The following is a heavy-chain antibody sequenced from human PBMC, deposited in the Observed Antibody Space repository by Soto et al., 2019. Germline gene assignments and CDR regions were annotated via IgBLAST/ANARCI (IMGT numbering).Heavy chain of an antibody. CDR3: ARAETTHYYYYYGMDV. Sequence: ASVKVSCKASGYTFTGYYMHWVRQAPGQGLEWMGWINPNSGGTNYAQKIQGWVTMTRDTSISTAYMELSRLRSDDTAVYYCARAETTHYYYYYGMDVWGQGTTVTVSS. D-gene: IGHD1-1*01. V-gene: IGHV1-2*04. CDR2: INPNSGGT. J-gene: IGHJ6*02. CDR1: GYTFTGYY.